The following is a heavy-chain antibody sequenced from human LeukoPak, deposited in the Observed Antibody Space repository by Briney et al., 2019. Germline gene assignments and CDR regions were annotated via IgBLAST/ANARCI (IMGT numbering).Heavy chain of an antibody. D-gene: IGHD3-16*01. CDR1: GGSISSSSYY. CDR2: ISHLGTT. J-gene: IGHJ4*02. Sequence: PSETLSLTCTVSGGSISSSSYYWSWIRQPPGKGLEWIGYISHLGTTNYNPALQSRVFISANTSKNQFSLKLTSVTAADAAVYYCARHELGVPVDYWGQGTLVTVSS. V-gene: IGHV4-61*05. CDR3: ARHELGVPVDY.